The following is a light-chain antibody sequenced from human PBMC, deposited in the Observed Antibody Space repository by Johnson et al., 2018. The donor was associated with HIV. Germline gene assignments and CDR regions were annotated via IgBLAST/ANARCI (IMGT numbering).Light chain of an antibody. CDR2: DNN. V-gene: IGLV1-51*01. Sequence: QSILTQPPSVSAAPGQKVTISCSGSNSNIGNNYVSWYQQLQGTAPKLLIYDNNKRPSGIPDRFSGSKSGTSATLGITGLQTGDEADYYCGTWDSSLSAVVFGTGTKVTVL. J-gene: IGLJ1*01. CDR1: NSNIGNNY. CDR3: GTWDSSLSAVV.